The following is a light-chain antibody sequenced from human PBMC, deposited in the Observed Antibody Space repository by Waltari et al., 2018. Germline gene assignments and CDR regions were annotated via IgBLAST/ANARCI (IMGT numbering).Light chain of an antibody. CDR2: WAS. J-gene: IGKJ1*01. CDR1: QSVSDHVNNKNY. CDR3: QQYYNTPPT. V-gene: IGKV4-1*01. Sequence: DIMMTQSPDSLTVSPGERATINCRSSQSVSDHVNNKNYLAWYRQKPGQPPKLLISWASTREFGVPDRFSGSGSGTEFTLTISSLQPEDVAVYYCQQYYNTPPTFGQGTKVEIK.